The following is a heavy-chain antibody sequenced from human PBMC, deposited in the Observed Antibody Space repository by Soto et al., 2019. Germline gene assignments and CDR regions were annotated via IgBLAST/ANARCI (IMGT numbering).Heavy chain of an antibody. Sequence: QVQLVQSGAEVKKPGSSVKVSCKASGGTFSSYAISWVRQAPGQGLEWMGGIIPIFGTANYAQKFQGRVTITADESTSTAYMELSSLRSEDTAVYYCARVGVDDYVWGSQDRTPFDYWGQGTLVTVSS. CDR2: IIPIFGTA. J-gene: IGHJ4*02. V-gene: IGHV1-69*12. D-gene: IGHD3-16*01. CDR3: ARVGVDDYVWGSQDRTPFDY. CDR1: GGTFSSYA.